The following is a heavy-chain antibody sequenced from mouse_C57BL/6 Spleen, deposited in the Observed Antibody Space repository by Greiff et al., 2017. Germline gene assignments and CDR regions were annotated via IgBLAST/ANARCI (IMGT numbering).Heavy chain of an antibody. D-gene: IGHD2-3*01. CDR2: SRNKANDYTT. V-gene: IGHV7-1*01. J-gene: IGHJ4*01. Sequence: DVMLVESGGGLVQSGRSLRLSCATSGFTFSDFYMEWVRQAPGKGLEWIAASRNKANDYTTEYSASVKGRFIVSRDTSQSILYLQMNALRAEDTAIYYCARDAGDGYFYAMDYWGQGTSVTVSS. CDR3: ARDAGDGYFYAMDY. CDR1: GFTFSDFY.